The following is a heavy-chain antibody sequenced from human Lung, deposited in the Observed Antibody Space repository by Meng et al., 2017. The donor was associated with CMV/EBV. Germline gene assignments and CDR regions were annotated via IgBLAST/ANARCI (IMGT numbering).Heavy chain of an antibody. V-gene: IGHV3-74*01. J-gene: IGHJ6*02. CDR1: GFTFSSYW. CDR3: ARGGSSWGGKYYYYGMDV. D-gene: IGHD6-13*01. CDR2: INSDGSST. Sequence: SCAASGFTFSSYWMHWVRQAPGKGLVWVSRINSDGSSTSYADSVKGRFTISRDNAKNTLYLQMNSLRAEDTAVYYCARGGSSWGGKYYYYGMDVWXQRTTVTVSS.